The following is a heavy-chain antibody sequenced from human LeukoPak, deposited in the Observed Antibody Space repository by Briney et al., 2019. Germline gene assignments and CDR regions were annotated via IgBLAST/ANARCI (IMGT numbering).Heavy chain of an antibody. CDR1: GYTFTGYY. CDR3: AREGRGVPGAIAAVKGFDY. D-gene: IGHD6-13*01. Sequence: ASVKVSCKASGYTFTGYYMHWVRQTPGQGLEWMGIIKPSGGSTSYAQKFQGRVTMTRDMSTSTVYMELSSLRSEDTAIYYCAREGRGVPGAIAAVKGFDYWGQGTLVTVSS. J-gene: IGHJ4*02. CDR2: IKPSGGST. V-gene: IGHV1-46*01.